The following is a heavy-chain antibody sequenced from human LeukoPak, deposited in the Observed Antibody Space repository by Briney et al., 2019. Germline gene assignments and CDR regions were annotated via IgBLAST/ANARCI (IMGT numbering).Heavy chain of an antibody. Sequence: SETLSLTCAVYGGSFSGYYWSWIRQPPGKGLEWIGEINHSGSTNYNPSLKSRVTISVDTSKNQFSLKLSSVTAADTAVYYCARGSRGRYYYGSGSYYNPPHYYYYGMDVWGKGTTVTVSS. J-gene: IGHJ6*04. CDR2: INHSGST. CDR1: GGSFSGYY. D-gene: IGHD3-10*01. CDR3: ARGSRGRYYYGSGSYYNPPHYYYYGMDV. V-gene: IGHV4-34*01.